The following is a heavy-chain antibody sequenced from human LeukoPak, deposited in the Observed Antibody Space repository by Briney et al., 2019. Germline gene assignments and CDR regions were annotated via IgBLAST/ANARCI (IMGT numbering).Heavy chain of an antibody. Sequence: PSQTLSLTCTVSGGSISSGGYYWSWIRQHPGKGLEWIGYIYYSGSTYYNPSLKSRVTISVDTSKNQFSLKLSSVTAADTAVYYCARDIAYCGGDCYSNPSWFDPWGQGTLVTVSS. CDR3: ARDIAYCGGDCYSNPSWFDP. D-gene: IGHD2-21*02. V-gene: IGHV4-31*03. J-gene: IGHJ5*02. CDR1: GGSISSGGYY. CDR2: IYYSGST.